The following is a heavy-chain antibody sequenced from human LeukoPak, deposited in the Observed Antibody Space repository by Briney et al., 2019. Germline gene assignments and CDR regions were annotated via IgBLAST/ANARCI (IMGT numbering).Heavy chain of an antibody. CDR1: GGSISSGSYY. D-gene: IGHD2-2*01. V-gene: IGHV4-61*02. J-gene: IGHJ5*02. Sequence: PSETLSLTCTVSGGSISSGSYYWSWIRQPAGKGLEWIGRIYGSGNTNYNPSLKSRVTISVDTSKNQFSLKLNSVTAADTAVYYCARGVGPTSSNWFDPWGQGTLVTVSS. CDR2: IYGSGNT. CDR3: ARGVGPTSSNWFDP.